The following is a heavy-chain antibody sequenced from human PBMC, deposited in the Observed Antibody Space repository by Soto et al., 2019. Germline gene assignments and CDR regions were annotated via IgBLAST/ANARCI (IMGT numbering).Heavy chain of an antibody. CDR1: GGSISSGGYY. V-gene: IGHV4-31*03. CDR2: IYYGGST. Sequence: SETLSLTCTVSGGSISSGGYYWSWIRQHPGRGLEWIGYIYYGGSTSYNPSLESRVSISVDTSKNQFSLKLYSVTAADTAVYYCARERAGVGIGFQYWGQGTLVTVSS. D-gene: IGHD6-13*01. J-gene: IGHJ4*02. CDR3: ARERAGVGIGFQY.